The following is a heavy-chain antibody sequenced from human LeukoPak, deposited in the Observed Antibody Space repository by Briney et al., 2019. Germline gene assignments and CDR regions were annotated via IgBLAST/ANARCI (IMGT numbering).Heavy chain of an antibody. CDR3: ARVFGAGYSDY. J-gene: IGHJ4*02. V-gene: IGHV3-30*03. Sequence: GGSLRLSCAASGFTFSSYGMHWVRQAPGKGLEWVAVISYDGSNKYYADSVKGRFTISRDNSKNTRYLQMNSLRAEDTAVYYCARVFGAGYSDYWGQGTLVTVSS. CDR2: ISYDGSNK. CDR1: GFTFSSYG. D-gene: IGHD4/OR15-4a*01.